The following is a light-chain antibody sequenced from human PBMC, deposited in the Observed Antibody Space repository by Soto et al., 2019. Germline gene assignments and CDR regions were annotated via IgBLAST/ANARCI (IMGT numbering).Light chain of an antibody. V-gene: IGKV1-5*01. J-gene: IGKJ1*01. Sequence: DIQMTQSPSPLSASIGDRVTITCRASQSIDNWLAWYQQKPGKAPQLLIYDASRVKTGVPSRFSGSGSGTEFTLTISSLQPEDFATYFCLQRSNLPWAFGQGTKVDIK. CDR3: LQRSNLPWA. CDR2: DAS. CDR1: QSIDNW.